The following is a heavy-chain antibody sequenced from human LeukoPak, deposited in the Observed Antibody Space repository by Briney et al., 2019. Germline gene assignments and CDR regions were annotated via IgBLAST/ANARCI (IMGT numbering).Heavy chain of an antibody. Sequence: KESGPTLVKPTQTLTLTCPFSGFSLSTSGVGVGWIRQPPGKALEWLALIYWNDDKRYSPSLKSRLTITKDTSKNQVVLTMTNMDPVDTATYYCAHSPTQKTHSLIAAAGLFDYWGQGTLVTVSS. CDR3: AHSPTQKTHSLIAAAGLFDY. CDR2: IYWNDDK. CDR1: GFSLSTSGVG. D-gene: IGHD6-13*01. V-gene: IGHV2-5*01. J-gene: IGHJ4*02.